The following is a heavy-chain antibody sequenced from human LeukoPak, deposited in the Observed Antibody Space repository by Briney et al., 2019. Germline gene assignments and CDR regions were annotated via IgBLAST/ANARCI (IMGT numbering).Heavy chain of an antibody. J-gene: IGHJ6*03. D-gene: IGHD1-26*01. V-gene: IGHV1-69*06. CDR2: IIPIFGTA. CDR1: GGTFSSYA. CDR3: ASRMNSGSYYADYHYYYMDV. Sequence: GASVKVSCRASGGTFSSYAISWVRQAPGQGLEWMGGIIPIFGTANYAQKFQGRVTITADKSTSTAYMELSSLRSEDTAVYYCASRMNSGSYYADYHYYYMDVWGKGTTVTVSS.